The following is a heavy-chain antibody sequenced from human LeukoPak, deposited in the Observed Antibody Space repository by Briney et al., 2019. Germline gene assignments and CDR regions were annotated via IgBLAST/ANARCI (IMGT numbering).Heavy chain of an antibody. V-gene: IGHV4-61*02. D-gene: IGHD3-10*01. Sequence: SETLSLTCTVSGDSISSGGYYWSWIRQPAGKGLGWMGRISSSGSTNYNPSLKRRVTISVDTSKNQFSLKVISVTDAHTAVYYCGGVVGSGSQAYFYYMDVWRKGTAVTIFS. CDR2: ISSSGST. CDR1: GDSISSGGYY. J-gene: IGHJ6*03. CDR3: GGVVGSGSQAYFYYMDV.